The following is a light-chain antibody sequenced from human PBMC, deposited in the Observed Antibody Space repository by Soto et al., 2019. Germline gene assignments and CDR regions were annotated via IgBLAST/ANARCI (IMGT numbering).Light chain of an antibody. CDR2: TAS. CDR1: QSISTY. V-gene: IGKV1-39*01. J-gene: IGKJ1*01. CDR3: QQSYSRPRT. Sequence: DIQMTQSPSSLPASLGDRVTLTCRASQSISTYLNWYQQKPGKAPDLLIYTASSLESGVPSRFSGSGSGTDFTLTISSLQPEDFATYFCQQSYSRPRTFGQGTKVDIK.